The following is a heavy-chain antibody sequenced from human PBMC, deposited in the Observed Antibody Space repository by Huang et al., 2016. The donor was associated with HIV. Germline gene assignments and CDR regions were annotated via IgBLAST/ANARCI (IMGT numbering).Heavy chain of an antibody. CDR2: IYYIGRT. D-gene: IGHD2-2*01. Sequence: QLQLQESGPGLVKPSETLSLTCSVSGGSISSSSYCWGWIRQPPGKGVEWIGGIYYIGRTFYNPPLKSGGTISVDTSKNQVSLRLSSVTAADPAVYYCARHMDCSSSSCLAGGHERGPFDMWGQGTMVTVSS. CDR3: ARHMDCSSSSCLAGGHERGPFDM. V-gene: IGHV4-39*01. J-gene: IGHJ3*02. CDR1: GGSISSSSYC.